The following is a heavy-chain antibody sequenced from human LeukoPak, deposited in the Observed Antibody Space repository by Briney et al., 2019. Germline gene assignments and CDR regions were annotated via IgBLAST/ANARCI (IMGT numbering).Heavy chain of an antibody. J-gene: IGHJ1*01. Sequence: PGGSLRLSCAASGFIFSSFAMHWVRQAPGKGLEWVALISHDGSNKNYADSVKGRFTISRDKSKNTLYLQMDSLRAEDTAVYYCARPPSPDTSVWPGRLGFWGQGTLVTVSS. CDR1: GFIFSSFA. D-gene: IGHD5/OR15-5a*01. V-gene: IGHV3-30-3*01. CDR2: ISHDGSNK. CDR3: ARPPSPDTSVWPGRLGF.